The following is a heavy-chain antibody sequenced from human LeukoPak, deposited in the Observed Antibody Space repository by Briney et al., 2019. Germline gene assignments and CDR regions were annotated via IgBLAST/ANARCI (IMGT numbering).Heavy chain of an antibody. Sequence: ASVKVSCKASGYTFTGYYMHWVRQAPGQGLEWMGWINPNSGGTNYAQKFQGRVTMTRDTSISTAYTELSRLRSDDTAVYYCARERYCSSTSCFAKIDYWGQGTLVTVSS. D-gene: IGHD2-2*01. V-gene: IGHV1-2*02. CDR1: GYTFTGYY. J-gene: IGHJ4*02. CDR3: ARERYCSSTSCFAKIDY. CDR2: INPNSGGT.